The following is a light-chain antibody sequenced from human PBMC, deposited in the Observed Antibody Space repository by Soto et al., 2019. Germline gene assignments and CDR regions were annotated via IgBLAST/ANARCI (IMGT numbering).Light chain of an antibody. CDR3: HLWDNTSDQPV. V-gene: IGLV3-21*02. Sequence: SYELTQPPSVSVTPGQTARIPCGGNDIGTKSVHWYQQKPDQSPVLVVYDDSDRPSGIPERFSGSNSGNAATLTISRVEAGDEDDYYCHLWDNTSDQPVFGGGTKLTVL. CDR1: DIGTKS. J-gene: IGLJ2*01. CDR2: DDS.